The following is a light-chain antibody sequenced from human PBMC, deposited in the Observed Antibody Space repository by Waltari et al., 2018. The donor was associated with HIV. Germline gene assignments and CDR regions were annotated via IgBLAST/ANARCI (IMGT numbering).Light chain of an antibody. CDR2: KAS. J-gene: IGKJ1*01. CDR3: QQYNSYPWT. CDR1: QSISYW. Sequence: DIQMTQSPSTLSASVQDRVTITCRASQSISYWLAWYQQKPGKAPKLLIYKASSLESGVPSRFSGSGSGTEFTLTISSLQPDDFATYYCQQYNSYPWTFGQGTKVEIK. V-gene: IGKV1-5*03.